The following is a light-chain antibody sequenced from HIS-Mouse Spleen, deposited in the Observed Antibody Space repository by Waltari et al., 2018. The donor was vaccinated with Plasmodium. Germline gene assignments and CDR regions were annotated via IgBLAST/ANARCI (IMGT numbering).Light chain of an antibody. CDR3: QQYNSYWT. Sequence: DIQMTQSPSNLSASVGDRVTITCRASQSISSWLAWYQQKPGKAPKLLIYKASSLESGVPSRFSGSGSGTEFTITISSLQPDDFATYYCQQYNSYWTFGQGTKVEIK. J-gene: IGKJ1*01. CDR2: KAS. V-gene: IGKV1-5*03. CDR1: QSISSW.